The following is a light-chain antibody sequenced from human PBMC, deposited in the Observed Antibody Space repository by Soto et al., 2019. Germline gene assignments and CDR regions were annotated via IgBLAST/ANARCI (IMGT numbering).Light chain of an antibody. V-gene: IGKV1-39*01. Sequence: DLQMTQSPSSLTASVGDRVTITCRASQSISSYLNWYQQKPGKAPKLLIYAASGLQSGVPSRFSGSGSGTDFTLTISSLQPEDFATYYCQQSYRPLFTFGPGTKVDIK. CDR1: QSISSY. CDR2: AAS. CDR3: QQSYRPLFT. J-gene: IGKJ3*01.